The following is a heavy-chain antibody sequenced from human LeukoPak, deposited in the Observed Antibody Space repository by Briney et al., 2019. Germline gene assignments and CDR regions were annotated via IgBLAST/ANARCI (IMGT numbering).Heavy chain of an antibody. Sequence: PGGSLRLSCAASGFTFNTYNMNWVRQAPGQGLEWVSSITSSSSYIYYADSVKGRFTISRDNSKNTVYLQVSSLRAEDTAVYYCAKDLGWIQFGYWGQGTLVTVSS. CDR2: ITSSSSYI. CDR3: AKDLGWIQFGY. V-gene: IGHV3-21*04. D-gene: IGHD5-18*01. CDR1: GFTFNTYN. J-gene: IGHJ4*02.